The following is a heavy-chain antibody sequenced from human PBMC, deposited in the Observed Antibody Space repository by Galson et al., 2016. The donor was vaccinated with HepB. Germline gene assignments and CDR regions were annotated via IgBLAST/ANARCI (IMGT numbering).Heavy chain of an antibody. CDR1: GYTFTSYG. CDR2: ISAYNGNT. CDR3: ARGDLNYYYALDV. D-gene: IGHD3-3*01. Sequence: SVKVSCKASGYTFTSYGISWVRQAPGQGLEWMGWISAYNGNTYYAQKLQGRVTMTTDTSTSTVYMELRSLRSDDTAVYYCARGDLNYYYALDVWGQWTTVTVSS. V-gene: IGHV1-18*01. J-gene: IGHJ6*02.